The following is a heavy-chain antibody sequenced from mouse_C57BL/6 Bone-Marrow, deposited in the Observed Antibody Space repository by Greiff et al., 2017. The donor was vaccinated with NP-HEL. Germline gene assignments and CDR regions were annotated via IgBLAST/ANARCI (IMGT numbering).Heavy chain of an antibody. CDR2: ISDGGSYT. V-gene: IGHV5-4*01. CDR1: GFTFSSYA. D-gene: IGHD2-4*01. CDR3: AREWDLGYDYDDGYFGV. J-gene: IGHJ1*03. Sequence: EVQLVESGGGLVKPGGSLKLSCAASGFTFSSYAMSLVRHTPEKRLVWVATISDGGSYTYFPDNVKGRFTIYRDNAKNNMYLQMGHMKSKDTAMYYCAREWDLGYDYDDGYFGVWGTGTTVTVSS.